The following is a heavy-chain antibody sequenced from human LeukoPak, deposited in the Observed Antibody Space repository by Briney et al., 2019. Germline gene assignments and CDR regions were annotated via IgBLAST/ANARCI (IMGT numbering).Heavy chain of an antibody. J-gene: IGHJ5*02. CDR1: GYTFTGYY. CDR3: ASPRKVYSGYDYNWFDP. V-gene: IGHV1-2*02. CDR2: INPNSGGT. D-gene: IGHD5-12*01. Sequence: ASVKVSCKASGYTFTGYYMHWVRQAPGQGLEWVGWINPNSGGTNYAQKFQGRVTMTRDTSISTAYMELSRLRSDDTAVYYCASPRKVYSGYDYNWFDPWGQGTLVTVSS.